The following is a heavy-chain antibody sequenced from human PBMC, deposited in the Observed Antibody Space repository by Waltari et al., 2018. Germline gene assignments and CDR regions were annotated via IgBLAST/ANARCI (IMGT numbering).Heavy chain of an antibody. Sequence: EVQLVESGGGLVKPGGYLRLSCAASGFSFSDAWMSWVRLAPGKGLGWVGRIRSKADGGTIDYAAPVKGRFTISRDDSKTTLYMQLNSLKDEDTAVYYCTTDRRRGYDPQFDYWGQGTLVTVSS. D-gene: IGHD5-12*01. CDR2: IRSKADGGTI. CDR1: GFSFSDAW. CDR3: TTDRRRGYDPQFDY. V-gene: IGHV3-15*01. J-gene: IGHJ4*02.